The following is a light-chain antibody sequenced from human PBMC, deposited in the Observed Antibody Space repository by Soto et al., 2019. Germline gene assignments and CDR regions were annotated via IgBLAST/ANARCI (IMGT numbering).Light chain of an antibody. V-gene: IGKV2-28*01. J-gene: IGKJ4*01. CDR2: LGS. CDR1: QSLLNTNGYNY. CDR3: MQALQTPLT. Sequence: DIVMTQTPLSLPVTPGEPASISCRSSQSLLNTNGYNYLDWYLQKPGQSPQLLISLGSDRASGVPDRFSGSGSSTEFTLKISRVEAEDVGVYYCMQALQTPLTFGGGTQVEIK.